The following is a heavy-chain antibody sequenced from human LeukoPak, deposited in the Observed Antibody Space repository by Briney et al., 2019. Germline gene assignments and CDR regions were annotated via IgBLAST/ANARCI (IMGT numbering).Heavy chain of an antibody. CDR2: IYYSGST. CDR3: ARRGYYDSSGYYY. J-gene: IGHJ4*02. D-gene: IGHD3-22*01. V-gene: IGHV4-39*01. Sequence: PSETLSLTCTVSGGSISSSSYYWGWIRQPPGKGLEWIGGIYYSGSTYYNPSLKSRVTISVDTSKNQFSLKLSSVTAADTAVYCCARRGYYDSSGYYYWGQGTLVTVSS. CDR1: GGSISSSSYY.